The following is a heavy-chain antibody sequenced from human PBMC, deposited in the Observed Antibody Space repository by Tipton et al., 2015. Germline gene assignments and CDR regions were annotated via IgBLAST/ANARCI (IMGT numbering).Heavy chain of an antibody. V-gene: IGHV4-59*01. CDR1: GGSISSYY. Sequence: TLSLTCTVSGGSISSYYWSWIRQPPGKGLEWIGYIYYSGSTNYNPSLKSRVTISVDTSKNQFSLKLSSVTAADTAVYYCARKKRWDYYGSGSYLGPYYYYYGMDVWGQGTTVTVS. CDR3: ARKKRWDYYGSGSYLGPYYYYYGMDV. J-gene: IGHJ6*02. D-gene: IGHD3-10*01. CDR2: IYYSGST.